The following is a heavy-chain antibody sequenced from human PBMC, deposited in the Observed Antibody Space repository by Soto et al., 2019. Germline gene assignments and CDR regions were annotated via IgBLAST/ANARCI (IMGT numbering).Heavy chain of an antibody. J-gene: IGHJ4*02. CDR2: MPHDGSSS. CDR1: GFSLSNYA. V-gene: IGHV3-30-3*01. Sequence: GGSLRLSCAASGFSLSNYAMHWVRQTPDKGLEWVAVMPHDGSSSFYADSVKGRFTISRDNSKTTLYLQMNSLSTEDTAVYYCARDFPYCGSTSCYSAAPKYWGQGTLVTVSS. D-gene: IGHD2-2*01. CDR3: ARDFPYCGSTSCYSAAPKY.